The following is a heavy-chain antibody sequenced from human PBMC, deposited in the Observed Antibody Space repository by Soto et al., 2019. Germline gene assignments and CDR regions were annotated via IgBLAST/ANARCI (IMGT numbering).Heavy chain of an antibody. Sequence: LPCTVSAGTPSRYDWSWIRQPPGKGLEWIGYVYYSGSTNYNPSLKSRVTISVDTSKNQFSLKLSSVTAADTAVYYCAGEGYCRGGSSFNAFDIWGQ. V-gene: IGHV4-59*01. D-gene: IGHD2-15*01. J-gene: IGHJ3*02. CDR1: AGTPSRYD. CDR2: VYYSGST. CDR3: AGEGYCRGGSSFNAFDI.